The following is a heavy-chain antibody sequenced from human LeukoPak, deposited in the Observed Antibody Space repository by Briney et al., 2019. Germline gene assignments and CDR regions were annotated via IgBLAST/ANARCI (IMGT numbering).Heavy chain of an antibody. Sequence: PGRSLRLSCAASGFTFSSYGMHWVRQAPGKGLEWVAVIWYDGGNKYYADSVKGRFTISRDNSKNTLYLQMNSLRAEDTAVYYCARDSPIAAAGDYYFDYWGQGTLVTVSS. D-gene: IGHD6-13*01. J-gene: IGHJ4*02. V-gene: IGHV3-33*01. CDR3: ARDSPIAAAGDYYFDY. CDR2: IWYDGGNK. CDR1: GFTFSSYG.